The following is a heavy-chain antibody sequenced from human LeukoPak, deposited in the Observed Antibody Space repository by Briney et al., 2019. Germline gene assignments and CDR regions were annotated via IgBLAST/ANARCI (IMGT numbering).Heavy chain of an antibody. J-gene: IGHJ4*02. CDR3: ARGTSHTTLFDY. Sequence: PSETLSLTCTVAGGSISSSSYYWGWIRQPPGKGLEWIGSIYYSGSTYYNPSLKSRVTISVDTSKNQFSLKLSSVTAADTAVYYCARGTSHTTLFDYWGQGTLVTVSS. D-gene: IGHD2-2*01. V-gene: IGHV4-39*07. CDR2: IYYSGST. CDR1: GGSISSSSYY.